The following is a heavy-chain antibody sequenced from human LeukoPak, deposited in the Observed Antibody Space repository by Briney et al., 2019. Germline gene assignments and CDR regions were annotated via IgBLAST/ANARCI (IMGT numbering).Heavy chain of an antibody. Sequence: SETLSLTCAVYGGSFSGYYWSWIRQPPGKGLEWIGEINHSGSTNYNPSLKSRVTISVDTSKNQFSLKLSSVTAADTAVYYCARGQWLAIDYWGQGTLVTVPS. V-gene: IGHV4-34*01. D-gene: IGHD6-19*01. CDR1: GGSFSGYY. CDR2: INHSGST. J-gene: IGHJ4*02. CDR3: ARGQWLAIDY.